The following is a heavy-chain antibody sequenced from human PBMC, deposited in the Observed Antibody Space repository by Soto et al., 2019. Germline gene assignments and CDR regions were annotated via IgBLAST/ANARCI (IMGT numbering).Heavy chain of an antibody. CDR2: IIPIFGTA. CDR1: GGTFSSYA. Sequence: QVQLVQSGAEVKKPGSSVKVSCKASGGTFSSYAISWVRQAPGQGLEWMGGIIPIFGTANYAQKCQGRVTITADESTSTAYMELSRLRSEDTAVYYCARLGWHGYKSSSYFDYWGQGPLVTVSS. J-gene: IGHJ4*02. D-gene: IGHD5-12*01. CDR3: ARLGWHGYKSSSYFDY. V-gene: IGHV1-69*01.